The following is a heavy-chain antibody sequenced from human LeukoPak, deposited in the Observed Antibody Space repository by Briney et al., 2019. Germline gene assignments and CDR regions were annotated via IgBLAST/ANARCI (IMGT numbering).Heavy chain of an antibody. D-gene: IGHD2-15*01. CDR2: IKHDGSEK. CDR3: ARDWGYCSGDGCQERFDY. Sequence: GGSLRLSCAASGFTFSSYWMSWVRQAPGIGLEWVANIKHDGSEKFYVDSVKGRFTISRDNAKNSLYLQMNSLRAEDTAVYYCARDWGYCSGDGCQERFDYWGQGTLVTVSS. J-gene: IGHJ4*02. CDR1: GFTFSSYW. V-gene: IGHV3-7*05.